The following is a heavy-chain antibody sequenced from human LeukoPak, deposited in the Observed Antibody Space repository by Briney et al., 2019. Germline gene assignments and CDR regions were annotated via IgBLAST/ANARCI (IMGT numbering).Heavy chain of an antibody. CDR3: ARSYGAFDI. J-gene: IGHJ3*02. V-gene: IGHV4-59*01. Sequence: SETLSLTCTVSGGSISSYYWSWIRQPPGKGLEWIGYTNYSGSTNYNPSLKSRVTISVDTSKNQFSLKLSSVTAADTAVYYCARSYGAFDIWGQGTMVTVSS. CDR1: GGSISSYY. D-gene: IGHD3-10*01. CDR2: TNYSGST.